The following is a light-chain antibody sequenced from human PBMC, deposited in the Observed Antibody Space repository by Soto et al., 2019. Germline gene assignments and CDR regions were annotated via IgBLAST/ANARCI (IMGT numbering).Light chain of an antibody. CDR1: QSVSSN. CDR2: GAS. J-gene: IGKJ1*01. V-gene: IGKV3-15*01. CDR3: QQYNNWPQT. Sequence: EKEMTQSPATMSVSPGERAALSCRASQSVSSNLAWYQQKPGQAPRLLIYGASTRATGIPARFSGSGSGTEFTLTISSLQSEDFAVYYCQQYNNWPQTFGQGTKVEIK.